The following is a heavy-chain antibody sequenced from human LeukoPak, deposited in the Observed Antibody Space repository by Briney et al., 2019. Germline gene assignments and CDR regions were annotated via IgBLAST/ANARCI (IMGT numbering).Heavy chain of an antibody. Sequence: GGSLRLSCAASGFTFSSYAMSWVRQAPGKGLEWVSAISGSGGSTYYADSVKGRFTISRDNSKNTLYLQMNSLRAEDTAVYYCAKDRDSAMVPAIIDYWGQGTLVTVSS. CDR1: GFTFSSYA. V-gene: IGHV3-23*01. D-gene: IGHD5-18*01. CDR2: ISGSGGST. J-gene: IGHJ4*02. CDR3: AKDRDSAMVPAIIDY.